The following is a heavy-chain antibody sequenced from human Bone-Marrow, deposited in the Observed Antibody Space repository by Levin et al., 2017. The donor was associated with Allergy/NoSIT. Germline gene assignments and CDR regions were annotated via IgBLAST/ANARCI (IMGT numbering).Heavy chain of an antibody. D-gene: IGHD3-22*01. CDR2: ISGSGVKT. CDR3: ARSYYYDSSGYNPLGY. V-gene: IGHV3-23*01. CDR1: AFTFSSYA. J-gene: IGHJ4*02. Sequence: GGSLRLSCAASAFTFSSYAMSWVRQAPGKGLEWVSVISGSGVKTYYADSVKGRFTISRDNSKNTLYLQMNSLRAEDTALYYCARSYYYDSSGYNPLGYWGQGTLVTVSS.